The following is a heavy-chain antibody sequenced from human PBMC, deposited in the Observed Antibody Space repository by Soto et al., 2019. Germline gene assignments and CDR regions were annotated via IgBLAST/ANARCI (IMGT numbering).Heavy chain of an antibody. V-gene: IGHV3-72*01. CDR1: GFTFSDHY. Sequence: GGSLRLSCAASGFTFSDHYMDWVRQAPGKGLEWVGRTRNKANSYTTEYAASVKGRFTISRDDSKNSLYPQMNSLKTEDTAVYYCARASGSYWSHFAFDYWGQGTLVTVSS. D-gene: IGHD1-26*01. CDR3: ARASGSYWSHFAFDY. J-gene: IGHJ4*02. CDR2: TRNKANSYTT.